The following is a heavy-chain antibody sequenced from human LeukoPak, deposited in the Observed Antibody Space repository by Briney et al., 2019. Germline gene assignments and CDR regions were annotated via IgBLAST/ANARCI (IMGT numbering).Heavy chain of an antibody. CDR3: ARDNSVGDYAWWFDP. Sequence: ASVKVSCKASGYTFSSYGISWVRQAPGQGLEWMGWISAYNGNTNYAQKLQGRVTMTTDTSTSTAYMELRSLRSDDTAVYYCARDNSVGDYAWWFDPWGQGTLVTVSS. V-gene: IGHV1-18*01. J-gene: IGHJ5*02. D-gene: IGHD1-26*01. CDR1: GYTFSSYG. CDR2: ISAYNGNT.